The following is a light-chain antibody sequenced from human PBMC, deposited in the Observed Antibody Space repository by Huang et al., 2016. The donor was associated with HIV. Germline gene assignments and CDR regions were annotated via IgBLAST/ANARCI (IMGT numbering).Light chain of an antibody. CDR3: QQSYKAPRT. J-gene: IGKJ2*01. CDR1: QSINKY. Sequence: DIQMTQSPSSLSASVGDRVIISCRASQSINKYLTWYQQMPGKAPKLLIYVASTLQRGVSSRFSGSVSGTDVTLTIGSLQPEDAATYYCQQSYKAPRTFGQGTLLEI. V-gene: IGKV1-39*01. CDR2: VAS.